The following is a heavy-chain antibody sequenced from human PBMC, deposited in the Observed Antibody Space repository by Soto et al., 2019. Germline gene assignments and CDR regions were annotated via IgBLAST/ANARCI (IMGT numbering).Heavy chain of an antibody. CDR1: GFTFSNYA. CDR2: ISYDGSNK. V-gene: IGHV3-30-3*01. CDR3: ARESGVTAASDFDY. D-gene: IGHD6-13*01. Sequence: QVQLVESGGGVVQPGRSLRLSCAASGFTFSNYAMHWVRQAPGKGLEGVTFISYDGSNKYCADSVKGRFTISRDNSKNTLYLQMNSMRAEDTAVYYCARESGVTAASDFDYWGQGTLVTVSS. J-gene: IGHJ4*02.